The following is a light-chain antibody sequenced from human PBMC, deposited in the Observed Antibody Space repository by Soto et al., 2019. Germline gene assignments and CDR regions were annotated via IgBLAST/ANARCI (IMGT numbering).Light chain of an antibody. J-gene: IGKJ1*01. CDR2: KAS. CDR3: QQYNSYPT. Sequence: DIQMTQSPSTLSAYVGDRVTITCRASQSMSSWLAWYQQKPGKAPKLLIYKASSLESGVPSRFSGSGSGTEFTLTISSLQPDDFATYYCQQYNSYPTFGQGTKVEIK. CDR1: QSMSSW. V-gene: IGKV1-5*03.